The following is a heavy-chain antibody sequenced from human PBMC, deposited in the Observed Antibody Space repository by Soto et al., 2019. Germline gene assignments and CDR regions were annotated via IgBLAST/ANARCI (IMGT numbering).Heavy chain of an antibody. CDR3: AREDRSGLTTLYGMDV. V-gene: IGHV1-69*01. D-gene: IGHD4-4*01. J-gene: IGHJ6*02. CDR2: IIAIFGTA. Sequence: QVQLVQSGAEVKKPGSSVKVSCKAPGGTFSSYAISWVRQAPGQGLEWMGGIIAIFGTANYAQKFQGRVTITADESTSTGYMELSSLRSEDTAVYYCAREDRSGLTTLYGMDVWGQGTTVTVSS. CDR1: GGTFSSYA.